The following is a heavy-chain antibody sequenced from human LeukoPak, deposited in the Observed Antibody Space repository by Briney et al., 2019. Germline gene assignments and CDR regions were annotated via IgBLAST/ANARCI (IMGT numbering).Heavy chain of an antibody. V-gene: IGHV1-2*02. CDR1: GYTFTGYY. D-gene: IGHD3-10*01. J-gene: IGHJ4*02. CDR3: VREDGSGNFCFDY. Sequence: ASVKVSCKASGYTFTGYYMHWVRQASGQGLEWMGWINPNSGGTNYAQKFQGRVTMTRDTSISTAYMELSRLRSDDTAVYYCVREDGSGNFCFDYWGQGTLVTVSS. CDR2: INPNSGGT.